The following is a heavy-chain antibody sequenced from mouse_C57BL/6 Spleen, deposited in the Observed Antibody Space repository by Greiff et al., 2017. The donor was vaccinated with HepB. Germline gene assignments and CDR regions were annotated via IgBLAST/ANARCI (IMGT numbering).Heavy chain of an antibody. CDR2: IDPETGGT. D-gene: IGHD1-1*01. J-gene: IGHJ2*01. CDR3: AIPCITTVVAPDY. Sequence: QVQLQQSGAELVRPGASVTLSCKASGYTFTDYEMHWVKQTPVHGLEWIGAIDPETGGTAYNQKFKGKATLTVDKSSSTAYKQLSSLTSEDSAVYYCAIPCITTVVAPDYWGQGTTLTVSS. CDR1: GYTFTDYE. V-gene: IGHV1-15*01.